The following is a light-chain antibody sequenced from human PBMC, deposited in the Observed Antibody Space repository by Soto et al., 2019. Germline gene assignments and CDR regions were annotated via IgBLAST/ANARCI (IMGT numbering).Light chain of an antibody. J-gene: IGLJ1*01. CDR2: EGT. Sequence: QSALTQPASVSGSPGQSIAISCTGTSSDVGSSNLLSWYQHHPGKAPKLIIYEGTRRPSGVSGRFSGSMSGNTASLTISGLQAEDEAESYCCSFARGSTSYVFGTGTKVTVL. CDR3: CSFARGSTSYV. V-gene: IGLV2-23*01. CDR1: SSDVGSSNL.